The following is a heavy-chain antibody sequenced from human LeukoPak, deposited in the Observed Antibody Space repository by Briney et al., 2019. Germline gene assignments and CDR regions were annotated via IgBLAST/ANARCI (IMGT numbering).Heavy chain of an antibody. CDR1: GYSFTSDG. Sequence: GASVKVSCRASGYSFTSDGISWVRQAPGQGLEWMGWISAYNGNTNYAQKLQGRVTMTTDTSTSTAYMELRSLRSDDTAVYYCARDRVYGDYGPNWFDPWGQGTLVTVSS. CDR3: ARDRVYGDYGPNWFDP. D-gene: IGHD4-17*01. CDR2: ISAYNGNT. V-gene: IGHV1-18*01. J-gene: IGHJ5*02.